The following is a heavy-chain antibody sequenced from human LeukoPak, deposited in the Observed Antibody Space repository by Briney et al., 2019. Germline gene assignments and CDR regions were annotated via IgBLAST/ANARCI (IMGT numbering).Heavy chain of an antibody. V-gene: IGHV1-18*01. CDR1: GYTFTSYG. D-gene: IGHD2-2*01. CDR2: ISAYNGNT. CDR3: ARDEDIVVVPAAPYPRFDY. Sequence: GASVKVSCKASGYTFTSYGISWVRQAPGQGLEWMGWISAYNGNTNYAQKLQGRVTMTTDTSTSTAYMERRSLRSDDTAVYYCARDEDIVVVPAAPYPRFDYWGQGTLVTVSS. J-gene: IGHJ4*02.